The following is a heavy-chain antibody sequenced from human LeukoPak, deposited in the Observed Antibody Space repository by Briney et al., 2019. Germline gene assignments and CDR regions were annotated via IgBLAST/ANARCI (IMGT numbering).Heavy chain of an antibody. CDR1: GDSVSSNSAA. CDR3: ARRLDSRSYRDAFDI. J-gene: IGHJ3*02. CDR2: TYHRSKWYK. D-gene: IGHD1-26*01. V-gene: IGHV6-1*01. Sequence: SQTLSLTCAISGDSVSSNSAAWNWNRQSPSRGLEWLGRTYHRSKWYKDYAVSVKSRITINPDTSKNQFSLQLNSVTPEDTAVYYCARRLDSRSYRDAFDIWGQGTMVTVSS.